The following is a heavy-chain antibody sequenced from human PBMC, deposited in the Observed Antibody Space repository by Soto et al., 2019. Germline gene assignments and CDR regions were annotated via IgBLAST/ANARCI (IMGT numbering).Heavy chain of an antibody. V-gene: IGHV4-4*02. J-gene: IGHJ5*02. CDR2: IYHSGST. CDR1: GGSISSSNW. Sequence: SETLSLTCAVSGGSISSSNWWSWVRQPPGKGLEWIGEIYHSGSTNYNPSLKSRVTISVDKSKNQFSLKLSSVTAADTAVYYCARERLGIAVAGTMLGWFDPWGQGTMVTVYS. CDR3: ARERLGIAVAGTMLGWFDP. D-gene: IGHD6-19*01.